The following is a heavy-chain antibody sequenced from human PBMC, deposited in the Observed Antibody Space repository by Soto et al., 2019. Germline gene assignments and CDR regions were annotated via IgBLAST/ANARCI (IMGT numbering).Heavy chain of an antibody. CDR1: GGSMSSYY. V-gene: IGHV4-59*01. Sequence: SETLSLTCTVSGGSMSSYYWNWIRQPPGKGLEWIGYSYYSGIVNYNPSLKSRVTISVDTSRNQFSLKLSSVTAADTAVFYCARAQYSGYDFWYFDLWGRGSLVTVSS. CDR2: SYYSGIV. D-gene: IGHD5-12*01. CDR3: ARAQYSGYDFWYFDL. J-gene: IGHJ2*01.